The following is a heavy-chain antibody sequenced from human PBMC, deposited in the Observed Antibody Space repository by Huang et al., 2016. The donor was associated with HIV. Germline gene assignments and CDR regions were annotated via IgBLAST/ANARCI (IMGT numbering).Heavy chain of an antibody. D-gene: IGHD3-9*01. V-gene: IGHV1-24*01. CDR1: EYTLTELS. Sequence: QVQLVQSRAEVKKPGASVKVSCKVSEYTLTELSIHWVRQPPGKGLEWMGGFDPEMGETIYAQKVQGRVTMTEDTSTETAFMELSGLRPEDTAVYYCATGFDVFFDFWGQGTLVTVSS. J-gene: IGHJ4*02. CDR3: ATGFDVFFDF. CDR2: FDPEMGET.